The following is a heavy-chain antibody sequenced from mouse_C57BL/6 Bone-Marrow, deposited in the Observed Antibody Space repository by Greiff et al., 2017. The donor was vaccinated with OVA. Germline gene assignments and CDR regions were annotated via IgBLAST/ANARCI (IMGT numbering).Heavy chain of an antibody. V-gene: IGHV1-19*01. CDR3: ARGIYYYGSRPWFAY. CDR1: GYTFTDYY. Sequence: VQLQQSGPVLVKPGASVKMSCKASGYTFTDYYMNWVKQSHGKSLEWIGVINPYNGGTSYTQKFKGKATLTVDKSSSTAYMELNSLTSEDSAVYYCARGIYYYGSRPWFAYWGQGTLVTVSA. CDR2: INPYNGGT. J-gene: IGHJ3*01. D-gene: IGHD1-1*01.